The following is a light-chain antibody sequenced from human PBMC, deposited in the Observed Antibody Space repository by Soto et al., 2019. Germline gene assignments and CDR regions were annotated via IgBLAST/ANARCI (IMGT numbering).Light chain of an antibody. CDR3: QQYNSYSTWT. Sequence: DIQMTQSPSTLSASVGDRVTITCRASQSISSWLAWYQQKPGKAPKLLIYDASSLESGVPSRFSGSGSGTEFTITISSLQPDDFATYYGQQYNSYSTWTFGQGTKVEIK. J-gene: IGKJ1*01. V-gene: IGKV1-5*01. CDR1: QSISSW. CDR2: DAS.